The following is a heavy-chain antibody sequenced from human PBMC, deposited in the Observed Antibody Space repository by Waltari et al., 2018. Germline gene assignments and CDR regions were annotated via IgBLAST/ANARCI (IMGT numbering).Heavy chain of an antibody. Sequence: EVQLVESGGALVRPGGSLTVSCAASGFNFNNAWMPGVRQAPGKGLGWVGIIRKKSDGEKPDYAAPVRGRFTISRDDSKNTLYLQMDSLKTEDTAVYYCTTTVAAGEFDYWGQGTLVTVSS. CDR2: IRKKSDGEKP. CDR1: GFNFNNAW. J-gene: IGHJ4*02. V-gene: IGHV3-15*02. D-gene: IGHD7-27*01. CDR3: TTTVAAGEFDY.